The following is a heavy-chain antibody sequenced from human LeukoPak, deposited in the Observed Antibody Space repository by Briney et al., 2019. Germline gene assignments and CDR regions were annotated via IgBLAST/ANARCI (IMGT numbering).Heavy chain of an antibody. Sequence: SETLSLTCAVYGGSFSGYYWSWVRQPPEKGLEWIGEINHSGSTNYNPSLKSRVTLSVDTSKNQFSLELTSVTAANTAVYYCARRRYDASGYYPSRGRYFDYWGQGTLVTVSS. D-gene: IGHD3-22*01. CDR1: GGSFSGYY. CDR2: INHSGST. CDR3: ARRRYDASGYYPSRGRYFDY. V-gene: IGHV4-34*01. J-gene: IGHJ4*02.